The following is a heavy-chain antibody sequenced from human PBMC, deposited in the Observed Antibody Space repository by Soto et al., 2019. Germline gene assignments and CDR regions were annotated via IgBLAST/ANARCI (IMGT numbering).Heavy chain of an antibody. J-gene: IGHJ4*02. D-gene: IGHD3-10*01. CDR2: INHSGST. Sequence: SETLSLTCAVYGGSFSGYYWTWIRQPPGTGLEWIGEINHSGSTNYNPSLKSRVTISVDKWKNQFSLQLRSMTAADTAVYYCAAHSGSTYGPLDYWGQGTQVTVSS. CDR1: GGSFSGYY. V-gene: IGHV4-34*01. CDR3: AAHSGSTYGPLDY.